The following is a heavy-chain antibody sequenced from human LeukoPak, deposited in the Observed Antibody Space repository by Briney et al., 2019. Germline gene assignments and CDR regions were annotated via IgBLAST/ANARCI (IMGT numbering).Heavy chain of an antibody. D-gene: IGHD6-13*01. Sequence: GGSLRLSCAASGFTFSTYAMSWVRQAPGKGLEWVSVISASGDSTYYADSVKGRFTISRDNSKNTLYLQMNSLRAEDTAVYYCAKDLEIAAAGPYFDYWGQGTLVTVSS. CDR1: GFTFSTYA. J-gene: IGHJ4*02. V-gene: IGHV3-23*01. CDR3: AKDLEIAAAGPYFDY. CDR2: ISASGDST.